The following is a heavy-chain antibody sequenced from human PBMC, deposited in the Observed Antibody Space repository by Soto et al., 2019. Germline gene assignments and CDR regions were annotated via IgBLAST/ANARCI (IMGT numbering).Heavy chain of an antibody. J-gene: IGHJ4*02. Sequence: QVQLQESGPGLVKPSETLSLTCTVSGGSISSYYWSWIRQPAGKGLEWIGRIYAGGSTNYNPSLKSLVTMSVDTSKNQFSLRLTAVTAADTAVYYCARASVGPPGGGSWIMPFDLWGQGTLVTVSS. CDR1: GGSISSYY. CDR3: ARASVGPPGGGSWIMPFDL. D-gene: IGHD2-15*01. CDR2: IYAGGST. V-gene: IGHV4-4*07.